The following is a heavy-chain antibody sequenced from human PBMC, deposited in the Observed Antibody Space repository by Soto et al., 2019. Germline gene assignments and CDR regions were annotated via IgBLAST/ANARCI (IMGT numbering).Heavy chain of an antibody. CDR3: ARGIYSGYDYWFDP. CDR1: GYTFTGYY. D-gene: IGHD5-12*01. Sequence: ASVKVSCKASGYTFTGYYMHWVRQAPGQGLEWMGWINPNSGGTNYAQKFQGRVTMTRDTSISTAHMELSRLRSDDTAVYYCARGIYSGYDYWFDPWGQGTLVTVSS. V-gene: IGHV1-2*02. J-gene: IGHJ5*02. CDR2: INPNSGGT.